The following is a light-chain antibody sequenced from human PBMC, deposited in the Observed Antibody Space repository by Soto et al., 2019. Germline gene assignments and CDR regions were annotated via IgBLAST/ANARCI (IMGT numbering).Light chain of an antibody. CDR2: GAF. CDR1: QSVSTRL. J-gene: IGKJ5*01. Sequence: VLTQSPGTLPLSPGERATLSCRAGQSVSTRLLAWYQQKPGHAPRLRIYGAFSRATGIPDRFSGSGSGTDFTLTISRLEHEDFAVYYCQQYGNSIPITFGQGTRLEIK. CDR3: QQYGNSIPIT. V-gene: IGKV3-20*01.